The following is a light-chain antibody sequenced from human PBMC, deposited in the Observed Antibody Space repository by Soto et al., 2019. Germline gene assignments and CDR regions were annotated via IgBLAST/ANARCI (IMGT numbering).Light chain of an antibody. V-gene: IGLV2-14*01. CDR3: RSYTSSSTYV. CDR1: SSVVGGYNY. Sequence: QSALTQPASVSGSPGQSITISCTGTSSVVGGYNYVSWYQQHPGKAPKLMIYDVSSRPSGVSNRFSGSKSGNTASLTISGLQAEDEADYYCRSYTSSSTYVFGTGTKVTVL. J-gene: IGLJ1*01. CDR2: DVS.